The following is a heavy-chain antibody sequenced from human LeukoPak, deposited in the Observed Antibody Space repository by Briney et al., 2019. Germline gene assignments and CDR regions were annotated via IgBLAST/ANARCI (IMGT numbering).Heavy chain of an antibody. CDR1: GFTFRSFG. CDR3: AKLGYRYGDY. J-gene: IGHJ4*02. CDR2: ILDDGSNE. V-gene: IGHV3-30*18. D-gene: IGHD5-18*01. Sequence: GRSLRLSGRASGFTFRSFGMNWVRQAPGKGLEWVAVILDDGSNEYYAESVKGRFSISRDNSKDTLYLQMSSLREDDTAMYYCAKLGYRYGDYWGQGTLVTVSS.